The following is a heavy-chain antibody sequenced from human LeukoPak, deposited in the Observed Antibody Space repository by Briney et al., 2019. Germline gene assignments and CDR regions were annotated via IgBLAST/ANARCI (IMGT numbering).Heavy chain of an antibody. D-gene: IGHD1-26*01. CDR2: INHSGST. J-gene: IGHJ4*02. V-gene: IGHV4-34*01. CDR1: GGSFSGYY. CDR3: ASWGGGSYYFDY. Sequence: SETLSLTCAVYGGSFSGYYWSWIRQPPGKGLEWIGEINHSGSTNYNPSLKSRVTISVDTSKNQFSLKLSSVTAADTAVCYCASWGGGSYYFDYWGQGTLVTVSS.